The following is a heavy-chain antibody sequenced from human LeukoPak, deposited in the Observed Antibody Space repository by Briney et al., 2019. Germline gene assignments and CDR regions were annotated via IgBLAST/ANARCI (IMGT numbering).Heavy chain of an antibody. CDR1: GFTFSSYG. CDR2: IWGDGSNK. Sequence: AGGSLRLFCAASGFTFSSYGMHWVRQAPGKGLEWVACIWGDGSNKYYGDSVKGRFTISRDNSKNTLYLQMNSLRAEDTAVYYCAKEFWVGATRKLDQWGQGTLVTVSS. V-gene: IGHV3-30*02. CDR3: AKEFWVGATRKLDQ. J-gene: IGHJ4*02. D-gene: IGHD1-26*01.